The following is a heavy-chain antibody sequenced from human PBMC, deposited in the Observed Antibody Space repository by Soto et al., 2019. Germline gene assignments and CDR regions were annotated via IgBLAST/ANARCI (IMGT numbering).Heavy chain of an antibody. V-gene: IGHV3-30*18. CDR2: ISYDGSKK. D-gene: IGHD3-10*01. CDR1: GFTFSSYG. J-gene: IGHJ6*02. Sequence: QVQLVESGGGEVQPGRSLRLSCVASGFTFSSYGMHWVRQAPGKGLEWVALISYDGSKKYYADSVKGRFTMSRDNSKNTLHLQMNSLRAEDTAVYYCAKDNGSGSYYFLYGMDVWGQGTTVTVSS. CDR3: AKDNGSGSYYFLYGMDV.